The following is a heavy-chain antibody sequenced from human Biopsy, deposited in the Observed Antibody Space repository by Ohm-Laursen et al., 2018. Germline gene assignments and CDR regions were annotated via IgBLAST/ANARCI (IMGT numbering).Heavy chain of an antibody. CDR3: ARGPYGDNAGAFDV. CDR2: FSHTGTT. Sequence: GTLSLTCAVDGGSFSGYGWTWIRQPPGKGLEWVGEFSHTGTTIYNPSLKSRLTISVDKSKNHFSLRLTSVTAADTATYFCARGPYGDNAGAFDVWGQGTVVTVSS. J-gene: IGHJ3*01. V-gene: IGHV4-34*01. D-gene: IGHD4/OR15-4a*01. CDR1: GGSFSGYG.